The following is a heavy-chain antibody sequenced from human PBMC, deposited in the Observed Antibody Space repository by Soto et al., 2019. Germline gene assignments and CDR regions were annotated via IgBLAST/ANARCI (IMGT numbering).Heavy chain of an antibody. D-gene: IGHD5-18*01. CDR3: ARGVVDTVMSYFDY. CDR1: GDTFTLYG. CDR2: ISGYNGNT. J-gene: IGHJ4*02. Sequence: QVQLVQSGAEVKKSGASVKVSCKASGDTFTLYGFNWVRQAPGEGLEWMGWISGYNGNTNYAQKFQGRVTMTTDTSASTASMELRSLRSDDTAVYSCARGVVDTVMSYFDYWGQGTLVTVSS. V-gene: IGHV1-18*01.